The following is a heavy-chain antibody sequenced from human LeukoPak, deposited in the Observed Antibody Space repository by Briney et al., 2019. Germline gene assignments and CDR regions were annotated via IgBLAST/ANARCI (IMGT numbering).Heavy chain of an antibody. CDR1: GDSIISSSYY. J-gene: IGHJ4*02. Sequence: PSETLSHTCTVSGDSIISSSYYCGWIRHPPGKGLESIVIIYFSGSTYSNPSLKRRVTIPVDTSKTHFFLKLSSFTAAAPPFYYCSTFTVVMQYWGQGTLVTVSS. CDR2: IYFSGST. CDR3: STFTVVMQY. D-gene: IGHD4-23*01. V-gene: IGHV4-39*02.